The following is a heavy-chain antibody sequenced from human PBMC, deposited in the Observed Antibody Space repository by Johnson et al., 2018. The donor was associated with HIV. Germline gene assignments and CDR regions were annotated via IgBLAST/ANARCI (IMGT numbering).Heavy chain of an antibody. CDR2: INWNGGST. V-gene: IGHV3-20*04. CDR3: AKDIGYDSSGNAFDI. CDR1: GITFDDYG. J-gene: IGHJ3*02. Sequence: VQLVESGGGVVRPGGSLRLSCAASGITFDDYGMSWVRQAPGKGLEWVSGINWNGGSTGYADPVKGRFTISRDNVKNSLYLQMNSLRAEDTALYYCAKDIGYDSSGNAFDIWGQGTMVTVSS. D-gene: IGHD3-22*01.